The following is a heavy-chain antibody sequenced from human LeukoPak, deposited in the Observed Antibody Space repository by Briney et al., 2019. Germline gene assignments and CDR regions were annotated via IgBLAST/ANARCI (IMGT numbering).Heavy chain of an antibody. CDR1: GFIFSDYY. V-gene: IGHV3-11*04. J-gene: IGHJ4*02. CDR2: ISSSGSTI. CDR3: ASEELVGAAAGTGSFDY. Sequence: PGGSLRLSCAASGFIFSDYYMSWIRQAPGKGLEWVSYISSSGSTIYYADSVKGRFTTSRDNAKNSLYLQMNSLRAEDTAVYYCASEELVGAAAGTGSFDYWGQGTLVTVSS. D-gene: IGHD6-13*01.